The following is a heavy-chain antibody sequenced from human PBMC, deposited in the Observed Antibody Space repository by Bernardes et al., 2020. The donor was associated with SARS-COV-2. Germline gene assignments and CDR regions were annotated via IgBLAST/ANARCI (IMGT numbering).Heavy chain of an antibody. CDR1: GFIFSNSA. J-gene: IGHJ4*02. D-gene: IGHD2-21*01. CDR2: ISSDGGTT. CDR3: VRDWGGGGR. V-gene: IGHV3-64D*08. Sequence: GGSLRLSCSASGFIFSNSAMHWVRQAPWKGLEYVSVISSDGGTTYYADSVKARFTITRDNSKNTLYLQMSSLRAEDTGVYYCVRDWGGGGRWGQGTLVTVSS.